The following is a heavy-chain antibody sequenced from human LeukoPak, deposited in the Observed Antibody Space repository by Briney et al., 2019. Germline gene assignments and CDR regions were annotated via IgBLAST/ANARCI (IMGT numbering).Heavy chain of an antibody. J-gene: IGHJ6*02. CDR1: GFTFISFE. V-gene: IGHV3-48*03. Sequence: PGGSLRLSCVASGFTFISFEMNWVRQAPGKGLEWISYISSGGFTICYADSVKGRFTISRDNAKNSLYLQMNSLRAEDTAVYYCASRGYYYYGMDVWGQGTTVTVSS. D-gene: IGHD5-12*01. CDR3: ASRGYYYYGMDV. CDR2: ISSGGFTI.